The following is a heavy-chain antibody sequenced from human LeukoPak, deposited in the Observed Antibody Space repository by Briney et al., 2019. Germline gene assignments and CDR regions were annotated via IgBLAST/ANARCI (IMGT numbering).Heavy chain of an antibody. CDR1: GFTFSSYS. CDR3: ARFQPHDYGGIDY. V-gene: IGHV3-21*01. CDR2: ISSSSSYI. Sequence: PGGSLRLSCAASGFTFSSYSMNWVRQAPGKGLEWVSFISSSSSYIYYADSVKGRFTISRDNAKNSLYLQMNSLRAEDTAVYYCARFQPHDYGGIDYWGQGTLVTVSS. J-gene: IGHJ4*02. D-gene: IGHD4-23*01.